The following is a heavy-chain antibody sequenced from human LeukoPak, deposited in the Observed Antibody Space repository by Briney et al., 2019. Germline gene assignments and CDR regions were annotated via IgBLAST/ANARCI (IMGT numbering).Heavy chain of an antibody. Sequence: SETLSLTCTVSGGSISGSYYWGWIRQPPGKGLEWIGSIYYSGSTYYNPSLKSRVTISVDTSKNQFSLKLSSVTAADTAVYYCARLISGWFDPWGQGTLVTVSS. J-gene: IGHJ5*02. CDR1: GGSISGSYY. V-gene: IGHV4-39*01. CDR2: IYYSGST. CDR3: ARLISGWFDP.